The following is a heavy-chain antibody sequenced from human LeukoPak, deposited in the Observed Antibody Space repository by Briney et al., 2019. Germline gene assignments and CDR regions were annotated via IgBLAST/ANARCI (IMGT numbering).Heavy chain of an antibody. J-gene: IGHJ4*02. CDR3: ARRHCGGDCYDFDY. V-gene: IGHV4-39*01. CDR1: GGSISSSNYY. CDR2: IFYSGST. Sequence: PSETLSLTCTVSGGSISSSNYYWGWIRQPPGKGLGWIGNIFYSGSTSYNPSLKSRVTISVDTSKNQFSLKLTSVTAADTAVYYCARRHCGGDCYDFDYWGQGTLVTVSS. D-gene: IGHD2-21*02.